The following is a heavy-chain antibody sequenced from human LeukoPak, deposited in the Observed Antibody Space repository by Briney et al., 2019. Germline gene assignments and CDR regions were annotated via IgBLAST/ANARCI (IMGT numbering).Heavy chain of an antibody. J-gene: IGHJ4*02. CDR1: GGSFSGYY. D-gene: IGHD1-14*01. Sequence: SETLSLTCAVYGGSFSGYYWSWIRQPPGRGLEWIGEINHSGSTNYNPSLKSRVTISVDTSKNQFSLKLSSVTAADTAVYYCARRAIGRTALDYWGQGTLVTVSS. CDR2: INHSGST. CDR3: ARRAIGRTALDY. V-gene: IGHV4-34*01.